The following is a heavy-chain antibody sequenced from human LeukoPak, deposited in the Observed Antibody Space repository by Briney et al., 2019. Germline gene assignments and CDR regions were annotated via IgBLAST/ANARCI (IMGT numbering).Heavy chain of an antibody. V-gene: IGHV5-51*07. CDR3: ARSGLRYFDWLSPYNWFDP. CDR1: GYSFTSYW. CDR2: IYPGDSDT. J-gene: IGHJ5*02. Sequence: GESLKISCKGSGYSFTSYWIGWVHQMPGKGLEWMGIIYPGDSDTRYSPSFQGQVTISADKSISTAYLQWSSLKASDTAMYYCARSGLRYFDWLSPYNWFDPRGQGTLVTVSS. D-gene: IGHD3-9*01.